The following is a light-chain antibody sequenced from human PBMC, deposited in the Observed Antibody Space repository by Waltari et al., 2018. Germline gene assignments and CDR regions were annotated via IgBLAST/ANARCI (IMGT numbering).Light chain of an antibody. CDR2: AAS. V-gene: IGKV1-39*01. CDR3: QQSYSTLRT. CDR1: QSISSY. J-gene: IGKJ1*01. Sequence: DIQMTQSPSSLSAPVGDRVTITCRASQSISSYLNWYQQKPGKAPKLLIYAASSLQSGVPSRFSGSGSGTDFTLTISSLQPEDFATYYCQQSYSTLRTFGQGTKVEIK.